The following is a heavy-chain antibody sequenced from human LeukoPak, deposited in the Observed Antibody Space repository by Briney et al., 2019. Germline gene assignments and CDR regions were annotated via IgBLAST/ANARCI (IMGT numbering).Heavy chain of an antibody. J-gene: IGHJ4*02. D-gene: IGHD3-3*01. V-gene: IGHV4-59*01. CDR3: VTGYYEPFDN. CDR2: ISDTGKT. Sequence: SETLSLTCNVSGVSLSSYYWGWIRQSPGKGLEWLGYISDTGKTDYNPSLKSRGTLPLDMSKNLVSLRLTSVTAADTAVYYCVTGYYEPFDNWGRGTLVTVSS. CDR1: GVSLSSYY.